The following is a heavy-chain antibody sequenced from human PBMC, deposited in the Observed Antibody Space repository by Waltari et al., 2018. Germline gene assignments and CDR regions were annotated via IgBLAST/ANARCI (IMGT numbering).Heavy chain of an antibody. V-gene: IGHV4-59*08. Sequence: QVQLQESGPGLVKPSETLSLTCTVSGGSISSYYRSWIRQPPGKGLEWIGYIYYSGSTNYNPSLKSRVTISVDTSKNQFSLKLSSVTAADTAVYYCARRVGWFGELSWYFDLWGRGTLVTVSS. CDR3: ARRVGWFGELSWYFDL. CDR1: GGSISSYY. J-gene: IGHJ2*01. CDR2: IYYSGST. D-gene: IGHD3-10*01.